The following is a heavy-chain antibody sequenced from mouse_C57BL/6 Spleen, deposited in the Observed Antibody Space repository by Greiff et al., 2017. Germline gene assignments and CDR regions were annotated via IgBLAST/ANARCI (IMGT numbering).Heavy chain of an antibody. CDR1: GYTFTSYW. CDR3: ARVGSFAY. V-gene: IGHV1-50*01. Sequence: QVQLKQPGAELVKPGASVKLSCKASGYTFTSYWMQWVKQRPGQGLEWIGEIDPSDSYTNYNQKFKGKATLTVDTSSSTAYMQLSSLTSEDSAVYYCARVGSFAYWGQGTLVTVSA. D-gene: IGHD1-1*01. CDR2: IDPSDSYT. J-gene: IGHJ3*01.